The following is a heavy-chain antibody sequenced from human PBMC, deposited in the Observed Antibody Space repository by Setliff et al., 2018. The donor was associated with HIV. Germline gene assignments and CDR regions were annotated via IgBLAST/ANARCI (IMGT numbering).Heavy chain of an antibody. Sequence: ASVKVSCKASGYTFSDYYMHWVRQAPGQGLEWMGWINPNSGGTNYAQKFQGRVNMTRDTSISTTYMELSRLRSDDTAVYYCARNYYDSSGYRHYYYYYYMDVWGKGTTVTVSS. V-gene: IGHV1-2*02. D-gene: IGHD3-22*01. CDR1: GYTFSDYY. CDR3: ARNYYDSSGYRHYYYYYYMDV. J-gene: IGHJ6*03. CDR2: INPNSGGT.